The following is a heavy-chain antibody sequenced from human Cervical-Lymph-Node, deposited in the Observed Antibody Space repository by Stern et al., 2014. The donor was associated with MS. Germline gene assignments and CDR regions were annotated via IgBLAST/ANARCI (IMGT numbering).Heavy chain of an antibody. J-gene: IGHJ4*02. CDR2: ITPVFGTT. V-gene: IGHV1-69*06. D-gene: IGHD1-26*01. Sequence: VQLVQSGAEVKKPGSSVKVSCKASGDTFSSYAINWVRPGPGQGLEWMGWITPVFGTTNYAQKFQGRVTITADKSTNTAYMELMTLRSEDTAVYYCARGGGLVGYFDYWGQGTLVSVSS. CDR3: ARGGGLVGYFDY. CDR1: GDTFSSYA.